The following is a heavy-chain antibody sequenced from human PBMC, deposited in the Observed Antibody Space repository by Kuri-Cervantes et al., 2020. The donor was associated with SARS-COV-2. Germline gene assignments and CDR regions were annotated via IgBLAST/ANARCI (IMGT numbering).Heavy chain of an antibody. CDR1: GGTFRSYA. V-gene: IGHV1-69*06. D-gene: IGHD2-2*01. CDR2: IIPLFGTT. CDR3: ARPYCTSSTCYDGTFDS. J-gene: IGHJ4*02. Sequence: SVKVSCKASGGTFRSYAVTWVRQAPGRGLEWMGRIIPLFGTTIYAEKFRGRVTLTADKSTNTAYMELSSLRSEDTAVYYCARPYCTSSTCYDGTFDSWGQGTLVTVSS.